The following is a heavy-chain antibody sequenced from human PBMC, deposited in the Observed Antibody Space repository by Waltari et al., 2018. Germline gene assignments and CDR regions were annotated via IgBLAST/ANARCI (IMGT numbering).Heavy chain of an antibody. CDR2: MNPNSGNT. J-gene: IGHJ4*02. V-gene: IGHV1-8*01. CDR1: GYTFTSYD. CDR3: ARGLYYYDSSGYGY. D-gene: IGHD3-22*01. Sequence: QVQLVQSGAEVKKPGASVTVSCKASGYTFTSYDINWVRPATGQGLEWMGWMNPNSGNTGYAQKFQGRVTMTRNTSISTAYMELSSLRSEDTAVYYCARGLYYYDSSGYGYWGQGTLVTVSS.